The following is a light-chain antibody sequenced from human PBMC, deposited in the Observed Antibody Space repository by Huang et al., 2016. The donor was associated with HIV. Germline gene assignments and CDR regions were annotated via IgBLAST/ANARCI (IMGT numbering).Light chain of an antibody. CDR1: QTISSY. J-gene: IGKJ4*01. V-gene: IGKV1-39*01. CDR3: QQTYSVPVT. Sequence: DIQMTQSPSSLSASVGDRVTITCRASQTISSYLNWYQHKPGKAPRLLIYSASTLQRGVPSRVSGSGSGTDFTLTISSLQPEDFATYYCQQTYSVPVTFGGGTRVEIK. CDR2: SAS.